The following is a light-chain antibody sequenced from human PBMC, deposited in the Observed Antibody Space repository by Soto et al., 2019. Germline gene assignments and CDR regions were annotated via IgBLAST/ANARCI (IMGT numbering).Light chain of an antibody. V-gene: IGLV2-14*01. J-gene: IGLJ1*01. CDR2: EVS. CDR1: SSDVGGYNY. CDR3: SSYTISSTPL. Sequence: QSALTQPASVSGSPGQSITISCTGTSSDVGGYNYVSWYQQHPGKAPKLMICEVSNRPSGVSNRFSGSKSGNTASLTISGLQAEDEADYYCSSYTISSTPLFGTGTKLTVL.